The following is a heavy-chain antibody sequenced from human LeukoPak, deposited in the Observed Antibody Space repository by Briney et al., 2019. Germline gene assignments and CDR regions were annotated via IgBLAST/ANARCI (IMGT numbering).Heavy chain of an antibody. J-gene: IGHJ4*02. CDR3: ARADWVGSGHAGFYSDY. V-gene: IGHV1-2*02. CDR1: GFTYNTYY. CDR2: IRLRDGGT. D-gene: IGHD5-12*01. Sequence: ASVKVSCKASGFTYNTYYLYWMRQAPGQGLEWLGWIRLRDGGTIYAQRFQDRFIMTTDPSTNTASMELRSLTSDDTAVYFCARADWVGSGHAGFYSDYWGQGTLVTVSS.